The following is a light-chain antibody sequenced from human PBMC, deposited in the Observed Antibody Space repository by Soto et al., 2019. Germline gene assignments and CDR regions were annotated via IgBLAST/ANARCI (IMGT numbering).Light chain of an antibody. CDR2: ATS. CDR3: QQYNHWPRMLS. J-gene: IGKJ4*01. V-gene: IGKV3-15*01. CDR1: QSLSSN. Sequence: EIVLTQSPATLYVSPGERATPSCRASQSLSSNVAWYQQRPGQAPRLLIYATSSRASDVPARFSGGGSGTEFTPTIASLQSEDFAIYYCQQYNHWPRMLSFGGGTKVDIK.